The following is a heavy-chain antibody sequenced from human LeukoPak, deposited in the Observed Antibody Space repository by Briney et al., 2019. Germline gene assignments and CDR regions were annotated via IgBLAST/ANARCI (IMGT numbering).Heavy chain of an antibody. CDR1: GYTFTGYY. J-gene: IGHJ4*02. D-gene: IGHD2-2*01. CDR2: INPNSGGT. Sequence: GASVKVSCKASGYTFTGYYMHWVRQAPGQGLEWMGWINPNSGGTNYAQKFQGRVTMTRDTSISTAYMELSRLRSDDTAVYYCARGPFYCSSTSCFLYFDYWGQGTLVTVSS. V-gene: IGHV1-2*02. CDR3: ARGPFYCSSTSCFLYFDY.